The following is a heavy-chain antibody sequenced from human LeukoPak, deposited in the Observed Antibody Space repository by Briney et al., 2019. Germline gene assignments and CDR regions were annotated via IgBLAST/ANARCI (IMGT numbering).Heavy chain of an antibody. Sequence: ASVKVSCKASGYTFTNHPMHWVRQAPGQGVEWMGWINPNSGDTNYVQKFQGRVTMTRDPSISTAYMELSGLRADDTAVYYCARERYTAYGNFDYWGQVTQVTVSS. CDR2: INPNSGDT. D-gene: IGHD5-12*01. CDR1: GYTFTNHP. CDR3: ARERYTAYGNFDY. V-gene: IGHV1-2*02. J-gene: IGHJ4*02.